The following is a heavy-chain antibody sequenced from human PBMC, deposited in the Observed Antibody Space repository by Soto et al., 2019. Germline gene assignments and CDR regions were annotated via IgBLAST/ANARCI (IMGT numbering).Heavy chain of an antibody. CDR1: GGSISSYY. D-gene: IGHD3-22*01. Sequence: QVQLQESGPGLVKPSETLSLTCTVSGGSISSYYWSWIRQPPGKGLEWIWYIYYSGSTNYNPSLKSRVTISVDTSKNQFSLKLSSVTAADTAVYYCARDSYDSSGFDYWGQGTLVTVSS. V-gene: IGHV4-59*01. J-gene: IGHJ4*02. CDR3: ARDSYDSSGFDY. CDR2: IYYSGST.